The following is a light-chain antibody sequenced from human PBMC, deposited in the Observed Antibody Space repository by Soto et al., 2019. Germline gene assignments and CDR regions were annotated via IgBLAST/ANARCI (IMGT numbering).Light chain of an antibody. Sequence: EIFLTQSPATLSPSPGQRAVLSCRASQTVYSYLAWYQHKPGQAPRLLIYDASKRATDIPPRFSGSGYGTDFTLTISSLEPDDFAVYYCQQRANWPPLTFGGGTKVEI. CDR2: DAS. CDR3: QQRANWPPLT. V-gene: IGKV3-11*01. CDR1: QTVYSY. J-gene: IGKJ4*01.